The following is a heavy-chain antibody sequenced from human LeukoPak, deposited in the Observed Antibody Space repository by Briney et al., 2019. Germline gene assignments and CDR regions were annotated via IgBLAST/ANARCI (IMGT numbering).Heavy chain of an antibody. J-gene: IGHJ6*02. V-gene: IGHV4-59*08. CDR1: GGSISSYY. D-gene: IGHD3-3*01. CDR2: IYYSGST. CDR3: ARQQDFRSGYYSSYYYYGMDV. Sequence: SETLSLTCTVSGGSISSYYWSWIRQPPGKGLEWIGYIYYSGSTNYNPSLKSRVTISVDTSKNQFSLKLSSVTAADTAVYYCARQQDFRSGYYSSYYYYGMDVWGQGTTVTVSS.